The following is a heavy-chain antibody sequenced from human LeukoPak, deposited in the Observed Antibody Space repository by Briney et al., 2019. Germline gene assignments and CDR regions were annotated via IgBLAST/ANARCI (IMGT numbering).Heavy chain of an antibody. CDR3: ARHRLFGATLGPYDS. V-gene: IGHV5-51*01. Sequence: GESLKISCKGSGYSFTNNWIAWVRQMPGEGLEWMGIIYPGDSDTKYSPSFQGQVTISADKSVSTAYLQWSRLKASDSAMYYCARHRLFGATLGPYDSWGQGTLVTVSS. CDR2: IYPGDSDT. D-gene: IGHD1-26*01. CDR1: GYSFTNNW. J-gene: IGHJ4*02.